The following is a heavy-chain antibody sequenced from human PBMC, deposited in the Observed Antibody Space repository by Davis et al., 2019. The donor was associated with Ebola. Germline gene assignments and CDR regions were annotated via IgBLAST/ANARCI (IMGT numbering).Heavy chain of an antibody. CDR2: IYYSGST. V-gene: IGHV4-30-4*01. J-gene: IGHJ4*02. CDR3: AADCSGGSCADY. CDR1: GGSISSGDYY. D-gene: IGHD2-15*01. Sequence: PSETLSLTCTVSGGSISSGDYYWSWIRQPPGKGLEWIGYIYYSGSTYYNPSLKSRVTISVDTSKNQFSLKLSSVTAADTAVYYCAADCSGGSCADYWGQGTLVTVSS.